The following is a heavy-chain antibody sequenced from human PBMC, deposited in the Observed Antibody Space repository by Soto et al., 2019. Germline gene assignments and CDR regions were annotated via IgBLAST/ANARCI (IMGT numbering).Heavy chain of an antibody. CDR1: GGSISSRGYY. Sequence: QLQLQESGPGLVKPSETLSLTCTVSGGSISSRGYYWGWIRQPPGKGLEWIGTIYYSGSTYYNPSLKSRVTISVDTSTTQFSLKLSSVTAADTAVYYCATSNWFDPWGQGTLVTVSS. V-gene: IGHV4-39*01. J-gene: IGHJ5*02. CDR2: IYYSGST. CDR3: ATSNWFDP.